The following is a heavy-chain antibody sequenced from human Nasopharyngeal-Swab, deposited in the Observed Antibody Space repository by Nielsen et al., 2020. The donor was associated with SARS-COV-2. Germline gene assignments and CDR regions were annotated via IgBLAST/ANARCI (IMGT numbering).Heavy chain of an antibody. J-gene: IGHJ4*02. D-gene: IGHD2-21*02. CDR3: ARRHRSCGGGACPIDY. V-gene: IGHV4-34*01. Sequence: SCGVHNGSFIGYYWTWIRQPPGKGLEWIGEINHAGTTNYTPSLKSRVTMSVDTSKNQFSLKVNSVTAADTAVYYCARRHRSCGGGACPIDYWGQGALVTVSS. CDR1: NGSFIGYY. CDR2: INHAGTT.